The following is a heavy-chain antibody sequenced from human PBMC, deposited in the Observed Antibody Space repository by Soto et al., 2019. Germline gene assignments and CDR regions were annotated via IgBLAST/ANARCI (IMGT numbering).Heavy chain of an antibody. J-gene: IGHJ5*02. CDR2: IYYSGST. CDR3: ARAHGSSWYDWFDP. CDR1: GGSISSGGYY. D-gene: IGHD6-13*01. Sequence: VQLQESGPGLVKPSQTLSLTCTVSGGSISSGGYYWSWIRHHPGKGLEWIGYIYYSGSTYYNPSLKSRVTISVDTSKNQFSLKLSSVTAADTAVYYCARAHGSSWYDWFDPWGQGTLVTVSS. V-gene: IGHV4-31*03.